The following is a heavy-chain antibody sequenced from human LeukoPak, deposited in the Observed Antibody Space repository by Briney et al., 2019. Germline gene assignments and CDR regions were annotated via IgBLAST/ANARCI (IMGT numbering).Heavy chain of an antibody. J-gene: IGHJ4*02. CDR1: GCTFSSYA. CDR3: AIAAAGTDY. CDR2: IIPIFGIA. V-gene: IGHV1-69*04. Sequence: ASVKVSCKASGCTFSSYAMSWVRQAPGQGLEWMGRIIPIFGIANYAQKFQGRVTITADKSTSTAYMELSSLRSEDTAVYYCAIAAAGTDYWGQGTLVTVSS. D-gene: IGHD6-13*01.